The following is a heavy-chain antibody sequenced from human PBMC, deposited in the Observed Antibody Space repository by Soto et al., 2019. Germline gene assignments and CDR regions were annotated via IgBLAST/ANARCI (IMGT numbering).Heavy chain of an antibody. CDR1: GGTFSSYA. V-gene: IGHV1-69*13. J-gene: IGHJ6*02. Sequence: SVKVSCKASGGTFSSYAISWVRQAPGQGLEWMGGIIPIFGTANYAQKFQGRVTITADESTSTAYMELSSLRSEDTAVYYCARDRLDTAMVDYYYYGMDVWGQGTTVTVSS. CDR2: IIPIFGTA. D-gene: IGHD5-18*01. CDR3: ARDRLDTAMVDYYYYGMDV.